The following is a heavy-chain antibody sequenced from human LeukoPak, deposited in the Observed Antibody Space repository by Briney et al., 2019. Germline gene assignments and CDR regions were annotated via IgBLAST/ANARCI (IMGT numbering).Heavy chain of an antibody. CDR2: ITPRGDVT. CDR3: AVELVDSGRPLKTFHH. CDR1: GFTFTDHY. D-gene: IGHD2-15*01. J-gene: IGHJ4*02. V-gene: IGHV1-2*06. Sequence: GASVKVSCQASGFTFTDHYMHWLRQVPGQGLQWVGLITPRGDVTLYAQRFLGRVTVTRDTSITTVYMELSSLRSDDTAIYYCAVELVDSGRPLKTFHHWGQGTLVTVSS.